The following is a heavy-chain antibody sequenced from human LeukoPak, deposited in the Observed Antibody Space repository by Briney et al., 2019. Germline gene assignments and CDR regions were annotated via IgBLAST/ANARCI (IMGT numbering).Heavy chain of an antibody. V-gene: IGHV4-59*01. J-gene: IGHJ4*02. CDR1: GDSISTYY. CDR3: ARREPVDY. D-gene: IGHD1-14*01. CDR2: SYYSGIT. Sequence: SETLSLTCTVSGDSISTYYWSWIRQSPGKGLEWIGYSYYSGITSYNPSLKSRVTMSVDESKNQLSLKVNSVTAADTAVYYCARREPVDYWGQGTLVTVSS.